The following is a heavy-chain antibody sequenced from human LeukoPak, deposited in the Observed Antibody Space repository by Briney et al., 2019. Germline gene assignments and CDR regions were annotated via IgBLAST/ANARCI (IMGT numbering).Heavy chain of an antibody. D-gene: IGHD3-9*01. CDR1: GGSISSYY. CDR2: IYYSGST. CDR3: AGTPEYYDILTGYNSLYYFDY. J-gene: IGHJ4*02. V-gene: IGHV4-59*01. Sequence: SETLSLTCTVSGGSISSYYWSWIRQPPGKGLEWIGYIYYSGSTNYNPSLKSRVTISVDTSKNQFSLKLSSVTAADMAVYYCAGTPEYYDILTGYNSLYYFDYWGQGTLVTVSS.